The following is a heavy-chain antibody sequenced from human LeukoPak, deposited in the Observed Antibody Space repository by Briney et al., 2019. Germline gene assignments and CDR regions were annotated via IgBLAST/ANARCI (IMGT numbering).Heavy chain of an antibody. J-gene: IGHJ5*02. V-gene: IGHV3-20*04. CDR3: ERDLLRFGELWENWFDP. CDR1: GFTFDVYG. D-gene: IGHD3-10*01. CDR2: ITWSGGST. Sequence: GGSLRLSCAASGFTFDVYGMNSVRQAPGKVLEWVSGITWSGGSTGYTDSVKGRFTISRDNAKKSLYLQMNSLRAEDTALYYCERDLLRFGELWENWFDPWGQGTLVTVSS.